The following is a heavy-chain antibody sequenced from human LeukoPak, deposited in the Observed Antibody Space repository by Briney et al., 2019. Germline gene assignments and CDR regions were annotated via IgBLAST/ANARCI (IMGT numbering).Heavy chain of an antibody. D-gene: IGHD3-3*01. CDR2: ISSSSSTI. CDR3: ARDRGDYDLWSGYYNYYYYYGMDV. Sequence: GGSLRLSCAASGFTFSSYSMNWVRQAPGKGLEWVPYISSSSSTIYYADSVKGRFTISRDNAENSLYLQMNSLRAEDTAVYYCARDRGDYDLWSGYYNYYYYYGMDVWGQGTTVTVSS. V-gene: IGHV3-48*01. J-gene: IGHJ6*02. CDR1: GFTFSSYS.